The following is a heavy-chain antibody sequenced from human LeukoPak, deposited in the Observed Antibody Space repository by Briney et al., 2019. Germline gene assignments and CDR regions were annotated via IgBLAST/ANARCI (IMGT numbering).Heavy chain of an antibody. CDR1: GFTFSSYA. D-gene: IGHD6-13*01. V-gene: IGHV3-23*01. Sequence: GGSLRLSCAASGFTFSSYAMSWVRQGQGKGMEWVSDISGSGARTYYADSVKGRFTISRDNSKNPLYLQMNSLRAEDTAVYYCAKDRGIIAAAGTAYYGMDLWGQGTTVTVSS. CDR3: AKDRGIIAAAGTAYYGMDL. CDR2: ISGSGART. J-gene: IGHJ6*02.